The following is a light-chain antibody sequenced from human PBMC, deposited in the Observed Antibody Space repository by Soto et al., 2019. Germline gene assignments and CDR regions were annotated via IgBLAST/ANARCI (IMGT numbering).Light chain of an antibody. J-gene: IGKJ2*01. CDR1: QSISSW. CDR2: DAS. Sequence: DIQMTQSPSTLSASVGDRVTITCRASQSISSWLAWYQQKPGKAPKLLIYDASSLESGVPSRFSGSGSGTEFTLTISSLQPDDFATYYCQQYSSYPSYTFGQGTKLEIK. V-gene: IGKV1-5*01. CDR3: QQYSSYPSYT.